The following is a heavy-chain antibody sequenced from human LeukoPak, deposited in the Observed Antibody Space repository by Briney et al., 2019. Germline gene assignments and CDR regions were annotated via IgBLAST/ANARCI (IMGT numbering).Heavy chain of an antibody. V-gene: IGHV3-21*01. J-gene: IGHJ4*02. CDR2: ISSSSSYI. CDR3: ARGLRAPGSEVATDWHY. Sequence: GGSLRLSCAASGFTFSSYSMNWVRQAPGKGLEWVSSISSSSSYIYYADSVKGRFTISRGNAKNSLYLQMNSLRAEDTAVYYCARGLRAPGSEVATDWHYWGQGTLVTVSS. D-gene: IGHD5-12*01. CDR1: GFTFSSYS.